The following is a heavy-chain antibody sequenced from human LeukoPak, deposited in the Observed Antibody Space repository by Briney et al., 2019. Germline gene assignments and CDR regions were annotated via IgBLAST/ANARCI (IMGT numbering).Heavy chain of an antibody. CDR2: IDHSGST. CDR1: GGSFSGYY. D-gene: IGHD6-6*01. V-gene: IGHV4-34*01. J-gene: IGHJ4*02. CDR3: TRGGIAARPRVVVLYDY. Sequence: SETLSLTCAVYGGSFSGYYWTWIRQPPRKGLEWIGEIDHSGSTNYNPSLKSRVTISVDTSKNQVSLKLSSVTAADTAVCYCTRGGIAARPRVVVLYDYWGQGTLVTVSS.